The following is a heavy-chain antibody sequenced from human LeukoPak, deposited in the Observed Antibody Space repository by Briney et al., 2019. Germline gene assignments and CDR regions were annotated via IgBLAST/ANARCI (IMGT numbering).Heavy chain of an antibody. Sequence: TSETLSLTCAVYGGSFSSYYWTWIRQPPGKGLEWIGYIYYSGSTNYNPSLKSRVTMSVDTSKNQFSLRLSSVTAADTAVYYCARTGSYDSNGLDSWGQGTLVTVSS. J-gene: IGHJ4*02. V-gene: IGHV4-59*08. CDR2: IYYSGST. CDR1: GGSFSSYY. CDR3: ARTGSYDSNGLDS. D-gene: IGHD3-22*01.